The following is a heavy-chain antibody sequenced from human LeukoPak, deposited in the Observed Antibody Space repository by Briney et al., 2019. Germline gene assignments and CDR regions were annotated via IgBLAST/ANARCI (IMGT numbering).Heavy chain of an antibody. CDR3: ARGRDGYNFLNRGEYYYFDF. J-gene: IGHJ4*02. Sequence: SETLSLTCTVSGGSISSSSYYWGWIRQPPGKGLEWIGEINHSGSTNYNPSLKSRVTISVDTSKNQFSLKLTSVTAADTAVYYCARGRDGYNFLNRGEYYYFDFWGQGTLVTVSS. D-gene: IGHD5-24*01. V-gene: IGHV4-39*07. CDR1: GGSISSSSYY. CDR2: INHSGST.